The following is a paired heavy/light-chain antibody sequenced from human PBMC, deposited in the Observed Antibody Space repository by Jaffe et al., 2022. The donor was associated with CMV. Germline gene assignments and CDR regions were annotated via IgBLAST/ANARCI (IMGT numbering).Heavy chain of an antibody. J-gene: IGHJ5*02. CDR1: GGSISSSSYY. CDR3: ARQSSDILTGYLDHNWFDP. V-gene: IGHV4-39*01. D-gene: IGHD3-9*01. Sequence: QLQLQESGPGLVKPSETLSLTCTVSGGSISSSSYYWGWIRQPPGKGLEWIGSIYYSGSTYYNPSLKSRVTISVDTSKNQFSLKLSSVTAADTAVYYCARQSSDILTGYLDHNWFDPWGQGTLVTVSS. CDR2: IYYSGST.
Light chain of an antibody. V-gene: IGKV3-15*01. CDR3: QQYNNWPQT. CDR2: GAS. Sequence: EIVMTQSPATLSVSPGERATLSCRASQSVSSNLAWYQQKPGQAPRLLIYGASTRATGIPARFSGSGSGTEFTLTISSLQSEDFAVYYCQQYNNWPQTFGQGTKLEIK. CDR1: QSVSSN. J-gene: IGKJ2*01.